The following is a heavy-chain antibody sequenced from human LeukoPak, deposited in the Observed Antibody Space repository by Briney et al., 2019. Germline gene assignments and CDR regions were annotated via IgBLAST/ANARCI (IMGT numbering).Heavy chain of an antibody. CDR3: ARRHDYVWGADV. J-gene: IGHJ6*04. CDR2: IYYSGST. CDR1: AGSISSYY. V-gene: IGHV4-59*08. D-gene: IGHD3-16*01. Sequence: PSETLSLTCTVSAGSISSYYWSWLRQPPGKGLEWIGYIYYSGSTNYNPSLKSRVTISVDTSKNQFSLKLSSVTAADTAVYYCARRHDYVWGADVWGKGTTVTVSS.